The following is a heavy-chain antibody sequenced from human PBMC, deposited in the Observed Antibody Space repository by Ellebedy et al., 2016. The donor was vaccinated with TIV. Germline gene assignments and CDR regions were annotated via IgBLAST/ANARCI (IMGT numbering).Heavy chain of an antibody. J-gene: IGHJ4*02. CDR1: GFTFRSYG. V-gene: IGHV3-33*01. D-gene: IGHD5-18*01. CDR3: ARVRSSYGIDY. Sequence: PGGSLRLSCVTSGFTFRSYGMHWVRQAPGKGLEWVAVIWDDGSKKYYADSVKGRFTISRDNSKNTLYVQMTSLTVEDTAVYYCARVRSSYGIDYWGQGTLVTVSS. CDR2: IWDDGSKK.